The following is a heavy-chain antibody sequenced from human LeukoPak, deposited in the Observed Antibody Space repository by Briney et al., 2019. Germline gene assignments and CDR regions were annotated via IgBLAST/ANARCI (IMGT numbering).Heavy chain of an antibody. V-gene: IGHV4-34*01. Sequence: SETLSLTCAVYGGSFSGYYWSWIRQPPGKGLEWIGEINHSGSTNYNPSLKSRVTISVDTSKNQFSLKLSSVTAADTAVYYCAREHTAVTRHFDFWGQGTLVTVSS. J-gene: IGHJ4*02. CDR1: GGSFSGYY. D-gene: IGHD4-17*01. CDR2: INHSGST. CDR3: AREHTAVTRHFDF.